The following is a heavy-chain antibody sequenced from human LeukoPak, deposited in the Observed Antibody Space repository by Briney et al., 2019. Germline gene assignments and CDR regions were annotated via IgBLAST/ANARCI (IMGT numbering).Heavy chain of an antibody. CDR2: IYYSGST. D-gene: IGHD2-8*01. CDR1: GGSISSSSYY. CDR3: ARHYRVVLMVYANNWFDP. Sequence: PSETLSLTCTVSGGSISSSSYYWGWIRQPPGKGLEWIGSIYYSGSTYYNPSLKSRVTISVDTSKNQFSLKLSSVTAADTAVYYCARHYRVVLMVYANNWFDPWGQGTLVTVSS. J-gene: IGHJ5*02. V-gene: IGHV4-39*01.